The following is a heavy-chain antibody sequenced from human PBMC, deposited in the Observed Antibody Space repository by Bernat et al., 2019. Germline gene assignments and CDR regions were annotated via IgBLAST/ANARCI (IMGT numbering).Heavy chain of an antibody. CDR3: ASSPTEVFDP. Sequence: QVQLVQSGAEVKKPGASVTVSCKASGYTFTSYDINWVRQATGQGLEWMGWMNPNSGNTGYAQKFQGRVTMTKNTSISTDYMELSSLRSEDTAVYYCASSPTEVFDPWGQGTLVTVSS. J-gene: IGHJ5*02. V-gene: IGHV1-8*01. CDR1: GYTFTSYD. CDR2: MNPNSGNT.